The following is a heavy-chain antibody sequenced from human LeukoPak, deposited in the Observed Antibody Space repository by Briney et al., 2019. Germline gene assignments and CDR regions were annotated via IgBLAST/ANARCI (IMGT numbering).Heavy chain of an antibody. CDR3: ARGYDILTGYYLESYFDY. D-gene: IGHD3-9*01. V-gene: IGHV3-30*02. CDR2: IRYDGSNK. Sequence: PGGSLRLSCAASGFTFSSYGMHWVRQAPGKGLEWVAFIRYDGSNKYYADSVKGRFTISRDNAKNSLYLQMNSLRAEDTAVYYCARGYDILTGYYLESYFDYWGQGTLVTVSS. J-gene: IGHJ4*02. CDR1: GFTFSSYG.